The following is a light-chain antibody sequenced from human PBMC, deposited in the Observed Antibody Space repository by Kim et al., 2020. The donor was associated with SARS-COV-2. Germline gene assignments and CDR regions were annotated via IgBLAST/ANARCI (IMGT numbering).Light chain of an antibody. V-gene: IGLV1-44*01. CDR3: AAWDDSLNGSV. CDR2: SND. J-gene: IGLJ3*02. CDR1: RSNIGSNG. Sequence: GQSDTISCSGSRSNIGSNGVNWSQHLPVTAPKLLIYSNDSRPSGVPDRFSGSKSGTSASLDISGLQSEDEADYYCAAWDDSLNGSVFGGGTQLTVL.